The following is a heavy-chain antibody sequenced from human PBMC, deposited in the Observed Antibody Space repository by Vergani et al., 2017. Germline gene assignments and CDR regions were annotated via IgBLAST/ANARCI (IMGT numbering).Heavy chain of an antibody. V-gene: IGHV3-30*03. CDR3: ARDGTDIFVSSSDYSNLLYY. J-gene: IGHJ4*02. CDR1: GFPFSDYV. D-gene: IGHD3-22*01. Sequence: QVQLVESGGGEVQPGRSLRLSCSAAGFPFSDYVVHWVRQAPGKGLEWVSVISYDGNKKNYADSVKGRFTISRDNSKNTLYLEMNALRAEDTAVYFCARDGTDIFVSSSDYSNLLYYWGQGILVTVSS. CDR2: ISYDGNKK.